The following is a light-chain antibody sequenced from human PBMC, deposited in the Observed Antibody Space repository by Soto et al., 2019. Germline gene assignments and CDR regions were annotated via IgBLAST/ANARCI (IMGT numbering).Light chain of an antibody. CDR3: MGALQSPPT. Sequence: DIVMTQSPDSLPVTPGEPASISCRSSQSLLHSNGYNYLDWYLQKTGQSPQLLIYLGSNRASGVPGRFSASASGTDFTLTISRVEAEDVGVYYCMGALQSPPTFGQGTKV. CDR1: QSLLHSNGYNY. J-gene: IGKJ1*01. CDR2: LGS. V-gene: IGKV2-28*01.